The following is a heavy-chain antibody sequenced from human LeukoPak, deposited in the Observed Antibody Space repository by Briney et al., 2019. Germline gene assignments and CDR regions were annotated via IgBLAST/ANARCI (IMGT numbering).Heavy chain of an antibody. CDR3: ARDPSYYDSSGYPSY. D-gene: IGHD3-22*01. Sequence: GGSLRLSCAASGFTFSSYEMNWVRQAPGKGLEWVSYISSSGSTIYYADSVKGRFTISRDNAKNSLYLQMNSLRAEDTAVYYCARDPSYYDSSGYPSYWGQGTLVTVSS. V-gene: IGHV3-48*03. CDR2: ISSSGSTI. CDR1: GFTFSSYE. J-gene: IGHJ4*02.